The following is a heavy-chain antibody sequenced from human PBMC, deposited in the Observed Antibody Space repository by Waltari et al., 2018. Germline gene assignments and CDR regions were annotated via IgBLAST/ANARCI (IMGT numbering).Heavy chain of an antibody. J-gene: IGHJ6*02. Sequence: QVQVVESGGGAVQPGQSLRLSCVTSGFTFSSYGMLWVGQAPGKGLEWVAVIWYDGSNTDYRESVKGRFTISRDNVKNTVDLQMNNLRVEDTAVYYCARPAWNDPPYYYGMDVWGPGTTVSVSS. CDR1: GFTFSSYG. D-gene: IGHD1-1*01. V-gene: IGHV3-33*01. CDR2: IWYDGSNT. CDR3: ARPAWNDPPYYYGMDV.